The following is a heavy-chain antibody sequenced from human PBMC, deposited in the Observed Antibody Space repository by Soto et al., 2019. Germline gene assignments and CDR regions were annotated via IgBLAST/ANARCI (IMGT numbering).Heavy chain of an antibody. CDR1: GGSFSGYY. V-gene: IGHV4-34*01. CDR2: INHSGST. Sequence: PSETLSLTCAVYGGSFSGYYWSWIRQPPGKGLEWIGEINHSGSTNCNPSLKSRVTISVDTSKNQFSLKLSSVTAADTAVYYCARRIRKPNCTNGVCYYYYYMDVWGKGTTVTVSS. J-gene: IGHJ6*03. CDR3: ARRIRKPNCTNGVCYYYYYMDV. D-gene: IGHD2-8*01.